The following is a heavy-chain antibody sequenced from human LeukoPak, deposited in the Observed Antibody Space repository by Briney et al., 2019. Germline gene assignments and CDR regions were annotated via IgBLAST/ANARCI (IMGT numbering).Heavy chain of an antibody. J-gene: IGHJ4*02. Sequence: GGSLRLSCEASGFTLSSYRMNWVRQAPGKGLEWVSCISPGSVEIYYADSVRGRFSISRDDAKNSLYLQMNSLRAEDTAVYSCARDTSGWAGYFDCWGQGTLVTVSS. CDR3: ARDTSGWAGYFDC. CDR2: ISPGSVEI. V-gene: IGHV3-21*01. D-gene: IGHD6-19*01. CDR1: GFTLSSYR.